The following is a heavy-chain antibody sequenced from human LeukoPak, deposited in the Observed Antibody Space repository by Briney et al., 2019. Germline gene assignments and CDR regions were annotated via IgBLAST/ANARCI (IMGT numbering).Heavy chain of an antibody. CDR2: ISGSGGST. CDR3: AKERHDYVWGSYRDFDY. Sequence: PGGSLRLSCAASVFTFSSYDMSWVRQAPGKGLEWVSAISGSGGSTYYADSVKGRFTISRDNSKNTLYLQMNSLRAEDTAVYYCAKERHDYVWGSYRDFDYWGQGTLVTVSS. D-gene: IGHD3-16*02. V-gene: IGHV3-23*01. J-gene: IGHJ4*02. CDR1: VFTFSSYD.